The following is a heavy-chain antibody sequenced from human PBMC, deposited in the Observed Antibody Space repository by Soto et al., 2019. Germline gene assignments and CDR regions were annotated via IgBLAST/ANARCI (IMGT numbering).Heavy chain of an antibody. Sequence: GGSLRLSCAASGFSFSSYAIHWVRKAPGKGLEWVAVISYDGSNKYYADSVKGRFTISRDNSKNTLYLQMNSLRAEDTAVYYCASAITIFGVVKGYFDYWGQGTLVTVSA. J-gene: IGHJ4*02. D-gene: IGHD3-3*01. CDR3: ASAITIFGVVKGYFDY. CDR2: ISYDGSNK. V-gene: IGHV3-30-3*01. CDR1: GFSFSSYA.